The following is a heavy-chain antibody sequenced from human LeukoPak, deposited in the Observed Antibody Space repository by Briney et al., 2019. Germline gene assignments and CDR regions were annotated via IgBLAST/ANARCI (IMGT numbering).Heavy chain of an antibody. CDR1: GGSISSSSYY. CDR3: ARDLATYPYGSGSSDY. J-gene: IGHJ4*02. CDR2: IYYSGST. V-gene: IGHV4-39*07. D-gene: IGHD3-10*01. Sequence: PSETLSLTCTVSGGSISSSSYYWGWIRQPPGKGLEWIGSIYYSGSTYYNPSLKSRVTISVDTSKNQFSLKLSSVTAADTAVYYCARDLATYPYGSGSSDYWGQGTLVTVSS.